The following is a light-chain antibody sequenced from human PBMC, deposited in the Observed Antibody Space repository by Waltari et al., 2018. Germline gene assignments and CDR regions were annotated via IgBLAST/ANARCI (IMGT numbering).Light chain of an antibody. J-gene: IGLJ1*01. CDR2: SNN. Sequence: QSVLTQPPSASGTPGQRVTISCSGSSSSIGSNAVNWYRQLPGAAPKLRIWSNNRRPSGVPDRFSGSKSGTSASLAISGLQSEDEADFYCATWDDSLNGYVFGTGTKVTVL. CDR1: SSSIGSNA. V-gene: IGLV1-44*01. CDR3: ATWDDSLNGYV.